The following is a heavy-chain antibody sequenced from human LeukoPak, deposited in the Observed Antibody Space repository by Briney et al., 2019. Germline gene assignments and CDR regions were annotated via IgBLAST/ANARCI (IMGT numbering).Heavy chain of an antibody. CDR2: ITASGGNT. CDR3: AKGNGYSYGRYYFDY. D-gene: IGHD5-18*01. J-gene: IGHJ4*02. V-gene: IGHV3-23*01. Sequence: GGSLRLSCAASGFTFSSYAMGWVRQAPGKGLEWVSAITASGGNTYYADSVKGRFPISRDNSKNTLYLQVNSLRAEDTAVYYCAKGNGYSYGRYYFDYWGQETLVTVSS. CDR1: GFTFSSYA.